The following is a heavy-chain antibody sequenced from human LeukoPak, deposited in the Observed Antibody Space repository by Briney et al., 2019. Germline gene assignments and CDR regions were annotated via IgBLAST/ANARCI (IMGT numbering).Heavy chain of an antibody. V-gene: IGHV3-33*01. Sequence: GRSLRLSCAASGFTFSSYGMHWVRQAPGKGLEWVAVIWYDGSNKYYADSVKGRFTISRDNSKNTLYLQMNSLRAEDTAVYYCARGAPGIAAAGTSRGGKLDYWGQGTLVTVSS. CDR3: ARGAPGIAAAGTSRGGKLDY. CDR2: IWYDGSNK. J-gene: IGHJ4*02. D-gene: IGHD6-13*01. CDR1: GFTFSSYG.